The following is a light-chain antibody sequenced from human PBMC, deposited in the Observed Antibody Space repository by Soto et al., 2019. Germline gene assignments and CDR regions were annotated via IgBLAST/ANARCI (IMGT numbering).Light chain of an antibody. V-gene: IGKV2-28*01. CDR1: RSLYSGGNYY. J-gene: IGKJ4*01. CDR2: FAS. CDR3: MQTLQTPLT. Sequence: DIVMTQSPFSLPVTLGEPASISCRSSRSLYSGGNYYLDWYVQKPGQPPQLLIFFASNRASGVPDRFSGSGSGTDFTLEIRRVEAEDLGVYYCMQTLQTPLTFGGGTKVEI.